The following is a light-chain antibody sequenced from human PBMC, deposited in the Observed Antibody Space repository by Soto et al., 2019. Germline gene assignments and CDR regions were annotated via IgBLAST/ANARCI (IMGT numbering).Light chain of an antibody. J-gene: IGKJ1*01. CDR1: QSVSSY. CDR2: DTS. CDR3: SQRKHWPLT. V-gene: IGKV3-11*01. Sequence: EIVLTQSPATLSLSPGEGATLSCRASQSVSSYLAWYQQKPGQAPRLLIYDTSNRATGIPARFSGSGSGTDFTLLISSLEAGNFAIYFWSQRKHWPLTFGLGT.